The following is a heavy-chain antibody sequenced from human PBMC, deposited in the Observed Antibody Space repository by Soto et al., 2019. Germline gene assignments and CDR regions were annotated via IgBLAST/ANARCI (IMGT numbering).Heavy chain of an antibody. CDR3: ARGLYGGYGMDV. CDR1: GGSISSGGYS. D-gene: IGHD4-17*01. J-gene: IGHJ6*02. Sequence: PSETLSLTCAVSGGSISSGGYSWSWIRQPPGKGLEWIGYIYHSGSTYYNPSLKSRVTISVDRSKNQFSLKLSSVTAADTAVYYCARGLYGGYGMDVWGQGTTVTVSS. V-gene: IGHV4-30-2*01. CDR2: IYHSGST.